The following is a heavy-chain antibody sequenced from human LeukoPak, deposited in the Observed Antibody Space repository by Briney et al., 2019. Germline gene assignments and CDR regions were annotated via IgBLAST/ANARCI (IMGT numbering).Heavy chain of an antibody. CDR3: ARHSGSGYYFYFYTMDV. Sequence: SETLSLTCTVSGASISSSTYYWGWIRQPPGKGLEWIGCIYETGSTYYKSSLKSRVTISVDTSKNQFSLKLSSVTAAVTAVYYCARHSGSGYYFYFYTMDVWGQGATVTVSS. J-gene: IGHJ6*01. D-gene: IGHD2-15*01. CDR1: GASISSSTYY. V-gene: IGHV4-39*01. CDR2: IYETGST.